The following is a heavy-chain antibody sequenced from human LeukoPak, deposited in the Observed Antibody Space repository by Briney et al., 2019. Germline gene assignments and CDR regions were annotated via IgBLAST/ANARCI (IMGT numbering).Heavy chain of an antibody. CDR2: IKQDGSEK. D-gene: IGHD3-10*02. CDR1: GFSFSYFW. Sequence: GGSLRLSCAASGFSFSYFWMSWVRQAPGKGLEWVANIKQDGSEKYYVDSVKGRFTISRDNAKKSLYLQMNSLRAEDTALYYCAKDMLGDDYWGQGTLVTVSS. V-gene: IGHV3-7*03. CDR3: AKDMLGDDY. J-gene: IGHJ4*02.